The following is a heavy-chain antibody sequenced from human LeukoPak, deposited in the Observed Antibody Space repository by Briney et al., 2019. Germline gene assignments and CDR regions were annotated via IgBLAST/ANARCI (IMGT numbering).Heavy chain of an antibody. CDR2: IKQDGSET. J-gene: IGHJ4*02. D-gene: IGHD6-19*01. CDR3: ARAGYSNGWYYLDY. V-gene: IGHV3-7*01. Sequence: GGSLRLSCVASGFTFSNYWVNWVRQAPGKGLEWVANIKQDGSETYYVDSVVGRFTISRDNAKNSLYLQMIRLRAEDTAVYYCARAGYSNGWYYLDYWGQGTLVTVSS. CDR1: GFTFSNYW.